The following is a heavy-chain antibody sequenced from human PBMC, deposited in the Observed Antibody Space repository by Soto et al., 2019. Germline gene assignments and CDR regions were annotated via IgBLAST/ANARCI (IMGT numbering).Heavy chain of an antibody. D-gene: IGHD2-2*02. CDR1: GFTFDDYA. J-gene: IGHJ3*02. Sequence: PGGSLRLSCAASGFTFDDYAMHWVRQAPGKGLEWVSGISWNSGSIGYADSVKGRFTISRDNAKNSLYLQMNSLRAEDTALYYCAKDEYCSSTSCYSAFDTWGQGTMVTVSS. CDR3: AKDEYCSSTSCYSAFDT. V-gene: IGHV3-9*01. CDR2: ISWNSGSI.